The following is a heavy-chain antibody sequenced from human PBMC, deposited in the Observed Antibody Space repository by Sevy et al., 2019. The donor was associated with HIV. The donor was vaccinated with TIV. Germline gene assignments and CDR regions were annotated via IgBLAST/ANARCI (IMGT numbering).Heavy chain of an antibody. D-gene: IGHD5-18*01. CDR2: MKQDGSEE. Sequence: GGSLRLSCAASGFSFSIYWMSWVRQAPGKGLEWVATMKQDGSEEDYVDSVKGRFTISRDNAKNSLFLQMNSLSAEDTAVYYCVREGLGGYSYSLDYWGHGTLLTVSS. CDR3: VREGLGGYSYSLDY. J-gene: IGHJ4*01. V-gene: IGHV3-7*01. CDR1: GFSFSIYW.